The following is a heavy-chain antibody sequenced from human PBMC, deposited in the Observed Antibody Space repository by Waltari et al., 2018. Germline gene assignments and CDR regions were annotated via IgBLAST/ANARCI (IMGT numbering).Heavy chain of an antibody. CDR2: IIPIFGTA. V-gene: IGHV1-69*06. Sequence: QVQLVQSGAEVKKPGASVKVSCKASGYTFTSYGISWVRQAPGQGLEWMGWIIPIFGTANYAQKFQGRVTITADKSTSTAYMALSSLRSEDTAVYYCARNSRPTVVVIAIHAFDIWGQGTMVTVSS. CDR3: ARNSRPTVVVIAIHAFDI. J-gene: IGHJ3*02. D-gene: IGHD2-21*01. CDR1: GYTFTSYG.